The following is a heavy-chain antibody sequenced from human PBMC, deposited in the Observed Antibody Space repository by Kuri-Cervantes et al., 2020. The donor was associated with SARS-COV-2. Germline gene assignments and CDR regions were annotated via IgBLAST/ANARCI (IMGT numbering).Heavy chain of an antibody. CDR1: GFTFSSYA. J-gene: IGHJ3*02. Sequence: GESLKISCAVSGFTFSSYAMHWVRQAPGKGLEWVAVISYDGSNKYYADSVKGRFTLSRDNSKNKLYLQMNSLRAEDTAVYYCARDGDDPTGERAFDIWGQGTMVTVSS. CDR3: ARDGDDPTGERAFDI. V-gene: IGHV3-30*04. D-gene: IGHD7-27*01. CDR2: ISYDGSNK.